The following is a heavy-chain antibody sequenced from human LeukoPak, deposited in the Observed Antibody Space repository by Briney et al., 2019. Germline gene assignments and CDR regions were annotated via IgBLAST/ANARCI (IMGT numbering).Heavy chain of an antibody. CDR3: ARDRGAYCGGDCYLGFDY. J-gene: IGHJ4*01. D-gene: IGHD2-21*02. CDR2: IAGSSGYI. V-gene: IGHV3-21*01. CDR1: GFTFSSYT. Sequence: GGSLRLSCTASGFTFSSYTMNWVRQAPGKGLEWVSSIAGSSGYISYADSVKGRFTISRDNAKKSLYLQMTSLTAEDTAVYYCARDRGAYCGGDCYLGFDYWGRGTLVTVSS.